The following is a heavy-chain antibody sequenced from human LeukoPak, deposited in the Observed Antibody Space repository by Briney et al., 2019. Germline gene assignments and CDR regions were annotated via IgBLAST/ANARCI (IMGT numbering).Heavy chain of an antibody. Sequence: GASVKVSCKASGYTFTGYYRHWVRQAPGQGLEWMGWINPNSGGTNYAQKFQGRVTMTRDTSISTAYMELSRLRSDDTAVYYCARDAPYYYGSGSNWFDPWGQGTLVTVSS. CDR3: ARDAPYYYGSGSNWFDP. V-gene: IGHV1-2*02. CDR2: INPNSGGT. CDR1: GYTFTGYY. J-gene: IGHJ5*02. D-gene: IGHD3-10*01.